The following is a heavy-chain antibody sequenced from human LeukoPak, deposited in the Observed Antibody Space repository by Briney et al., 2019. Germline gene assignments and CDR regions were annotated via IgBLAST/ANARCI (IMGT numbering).Heavy chain of an antibody. CDR1: GGSISSGSYY. D-gene: IGHD3-22*01. V-gene: IGHV4-61*02. J-gene: IGHJ4*02. Sequence: SQTLSLTCTVSGGSISSGSYYWSWIRQPAGKGLEWIGRIYTSESTNYNPSLKSRVTISVDASKNQFSLKLSSVTAADTAVYYCAGSLTYYYDSSGYNYWGQGTLVTVSS. CDR2: IYTSEST. CDR3: AGSLTYYYDSSGYNY.